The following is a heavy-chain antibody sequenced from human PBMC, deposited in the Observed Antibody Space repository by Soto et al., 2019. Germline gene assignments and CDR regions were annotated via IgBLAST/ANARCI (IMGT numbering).Heavy chain of an antibody. D-gene: IGHD3-22*01. CDR3: ARHYYDSSGPDPFDY. CDR1: GESGPSNNAA. CDR2: TYYRSKWYN. V-gene: IGHV6-1*01. J-gene: IGHJ4*02. Sequence: SKTISLTCAIFGESGPSNNAASYWVRQSPSRGLEWLGRTYYRSKWYNDYAVSVKSRITINPDTSKNQFSLQLNSVTPEDTAVYYCARHYYDSSGPDPFDYWGQGSLVTGSS.